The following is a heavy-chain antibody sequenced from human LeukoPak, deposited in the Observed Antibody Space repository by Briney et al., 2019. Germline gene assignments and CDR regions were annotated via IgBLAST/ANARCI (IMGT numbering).Heavy chain of an antibody. CDR3: ARGLTGYYKWYFQH. D-gene: IGHD3-9*01. J-gene: IGHJ1*01. CDR1: GFSFSDYY. Sequence: GGFLRLSCAASGFSFSDYYMNWIRQAPGKGLEWVSYSSSSGSSTYYADSVKGRFTISRDNAKNSLYLQMNSLRAEDTAVYYCARGLTGYYKWYFQHWGQGTLVTVSS. V-gene: IGHV3-11*01. CDR2: SSSSGSST.